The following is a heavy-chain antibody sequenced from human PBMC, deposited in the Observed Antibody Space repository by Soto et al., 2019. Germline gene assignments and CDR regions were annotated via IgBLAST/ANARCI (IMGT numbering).Heavy chain of an antibody. Sequence: GGSLRLSCAVSGFTVSDNYMSWVRQAPGKGLEWVSVIYRGDATHYADSVKGRFTISRDNSKNTVYLQMNSLRAEDTAVYYCARDRSDSSRAYSFDIWGQGTMVTVSS. CDR2: IYRGDAT. CDR3: ARDRSDSSRAYSFDI. CDR1: GFTVSDNY. D-gene: IGHD6-25*01. J-gene: IGHJ3*02. V-gene: IGHV3-53*01.